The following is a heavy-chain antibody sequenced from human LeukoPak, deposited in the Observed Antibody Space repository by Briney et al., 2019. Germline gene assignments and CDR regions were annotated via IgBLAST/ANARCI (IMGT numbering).Heavy chain of an antibody. J-gene: IGHJ4*02. Sequence: GGSLRLSYAASGFTFSYYWMSWVRQAPGKGLEWVANIKEDGSEKYYVDSVKGRFTISRDNAKNSLYLQMNSLRVEDTAVYYCAGDSSGYYWAYWGQGTLVTVSS. D-gene: IGHD3-22*01. CDR3: AGDSSGYYWAY. CDR1: GFTFSYYW. V-gene: IGHV3-7*01. CDR2: IKEDGSEK.